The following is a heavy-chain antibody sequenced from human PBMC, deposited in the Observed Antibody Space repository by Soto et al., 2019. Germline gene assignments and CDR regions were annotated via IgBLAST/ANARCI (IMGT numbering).Heavy chain of an antibody. CDR2: IYYTGST. D-gene: IGHD5-12*01. Sequence: QVQLQESGPGLVKPSETLSLTCTVSGGSFISHYWSWIRQPPGKGLEWIGNIYYTGSTKYNPSLKSRATISIDTSKNQFSLRLNSVTAADTAFYYCASAYSVYDPHHHWGQGTLVTVSS. CDR3: ASAYSVYDPHHH. CDR1: GGSFISHY. J-gene: IGHJ5*02. V-gene: IGHV4-59*11.